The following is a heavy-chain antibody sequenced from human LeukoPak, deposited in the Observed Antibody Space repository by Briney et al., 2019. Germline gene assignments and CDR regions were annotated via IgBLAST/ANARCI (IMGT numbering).Heavy chain of an antibody. CDR1: GDSISSGSYY. J-gene: IGHJ3*02. CDR2: IYSSGNT. V-gene: IGHV4-61*02. CDR3: ARDLFFGPPGEI. D-gene: IGHD3-10*01. Sequence: PSQTLSLTCTVSGDSISSGSYYWNWIRQPAGKGLEWIGRIYSSGNTNYNPSLKSRISISFDTSKNHFSLRLTSVTAADTAVYYCARDLFFGPPGEIWGQGTMVTVSS.